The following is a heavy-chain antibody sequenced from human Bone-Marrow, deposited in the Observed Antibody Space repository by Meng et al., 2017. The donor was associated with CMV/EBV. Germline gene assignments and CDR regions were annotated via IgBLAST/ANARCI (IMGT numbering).Heavy chain of an antibody. J-gene: IGHJ4*02. V-gene: IGHV3-21*01. CDR2: ISSSSSYI. CDR1: GFTFSSYS. CDR3: ARVAYDFWSGCGY. D-gene: IGHD3-3*01. Sequence: GGSLRLSCAASGFTFSSYSMNWVRQAPGKGLEWVSSISSSSSYIYYADSVKGRFTISRDNAKNSLYLQMNSLRAEDTAVYYCARVAYDFWSGCGYWGQGTLVTVSS.